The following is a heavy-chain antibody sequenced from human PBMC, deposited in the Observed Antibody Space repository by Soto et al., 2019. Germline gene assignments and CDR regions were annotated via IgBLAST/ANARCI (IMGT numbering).Heavy chain of an antibody. Sequence: QVQLVESGGGLVQPGRSLRLSCAASGFTFSSYAMHWVRQAPGKGLEWVAVISYDGSNKYYADSVKGRFTISRDNSKNTLYPQMNSLRAEDTAVYYCARSLVTDAFDIWGQGTMVTVSS. J-gene: IGHJ3*02. D-gene: IGHD2-21*02. CDR3: ARSLVTDAFDI. CDR2: ISYDGSNK. CDR1: GFTFSSYA. V-gene: IGHV3-30-3*01.